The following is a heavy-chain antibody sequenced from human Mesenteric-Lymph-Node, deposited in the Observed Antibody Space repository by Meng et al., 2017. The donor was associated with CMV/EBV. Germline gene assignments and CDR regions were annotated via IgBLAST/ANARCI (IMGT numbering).Heavy chain of an antibody. D-gene: IGHD2-2*01. CDR1: GFTFSSYS. CDR2: ISSSSNFI. V-gene: IGHV3-21*06. CDR3: ATSLTYCSSSNCYRAFDN. J-gene: IGHJ4*02. Sequence: GESLKISCAASGFTFSSYSMNWVRQAPGKGLEWVSSISSSSNFIYYADSVKGRFTISRDNAKNSLYLQMESLRVEDTAVYFCATSLTYCSSSNCYRAFDNWGQGTLVTVSS.